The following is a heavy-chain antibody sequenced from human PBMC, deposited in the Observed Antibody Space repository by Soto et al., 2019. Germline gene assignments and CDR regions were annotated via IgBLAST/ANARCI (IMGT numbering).Heavy chain of an antibody. Sequence: SETLSLTCAVSGASISGSYYYWAWLRQSPGKGPEWIGSVFYTGFTSYNPSLESRVSVSVDTSKSQFSLKLSAVTAADTAVYYCATSQKGYNWNYFDHWGQGALVTISS. CDR2: VFYTGFT. CDR1: GASISGSYYY. D-gene: IGHD1-20*01. CDR3: ATSQKGYNWNYFDH. V-gene: IGHV4-39*01. J-gene: IGHJ4*02.